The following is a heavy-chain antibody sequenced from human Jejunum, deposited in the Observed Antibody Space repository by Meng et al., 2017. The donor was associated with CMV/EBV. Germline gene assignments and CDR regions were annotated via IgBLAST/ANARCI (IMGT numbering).Heavy chain of an antibody. J-gene: IGHJ4*02. CDR1: EHTLNNYY. CDR2: VNPSGDST. V-gene: IGHV1-46*02. CDR3: VVGVDD. Sequence: ASVKVSGKASEHTLNNYYMEWGRQAPGKGFEWMGKVNPSGDSTTYAQKFQDRVSMTRDTSTSTVYMELRSLTSEDTAVYYCVVGVDDWGQGTLVTVSS.